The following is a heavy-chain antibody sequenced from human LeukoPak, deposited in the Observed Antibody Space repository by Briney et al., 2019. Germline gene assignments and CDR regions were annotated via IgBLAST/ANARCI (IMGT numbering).Heavy chain of an antibody. J-gene: IGHJ4*02. V-gene: IGHV3-74*03. CDR1: GFTFSNNW. CDR3: ARVCSGGSCSYFDY. D-gene: IGHD2-15*01. CDR2: INHDGSWT. Sequence: PGGSLRLSCASSGFTFSNNWMHWVRQAPGKGLVWVSRINHDGSWTTYADSVKGRFTISRGNAKNTLYLQMNSLRAEDTAVYYCARVCSGGSCSYFDYWGQGALVTVSS.